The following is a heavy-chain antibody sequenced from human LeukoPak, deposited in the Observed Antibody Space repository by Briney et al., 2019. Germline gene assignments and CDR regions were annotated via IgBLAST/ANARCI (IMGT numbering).Heavy chain of an antibody. D-gene: IGHD2-8*01. CDR1: GFTFSSYS. CDR2: ISSSSRYI. V-gene: IGHV3-21*01. Sequence: GGSLRLSCAASGFTFSSYSMNWVRQAPGKGLEWVSSISSSSRYIYYADSVKGRFTISRDNAKNSLYLQMNSLRAEDTAVYYCARGMYYYYYGMDVWGQGTTVTVSS. CDR3: ARGMYYYYYGMDV. J-gene: IGHJ6*02.